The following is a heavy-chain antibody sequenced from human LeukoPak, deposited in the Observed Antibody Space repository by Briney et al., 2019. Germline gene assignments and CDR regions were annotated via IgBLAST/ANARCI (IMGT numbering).Heavy chain of an antibody. CDR2: FDPEDGET. Sequence: ASVNVSCKVSGYILTELSMHWVRQAPGKGLEWMGGFDPEDGETIYAQKFQGRVTMTEDTSTDTAYMELSSLRSEDTAVYYCATASPIVATITYFDYWGQGTLVTVSS. V-gene: IGHV1-24*01. J-gene: IGHJ4*02. CDR3: ATASPIVATITYFDY. CDR1: GYILTELS. D-gene: IGHD5-12*01.